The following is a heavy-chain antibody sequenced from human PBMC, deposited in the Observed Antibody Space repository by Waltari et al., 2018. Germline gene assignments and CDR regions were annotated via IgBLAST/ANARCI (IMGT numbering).Heavy chain of an antibody. CDR1: GYSISSGYY. V-gene: IGHV4-38-2*02. CDR3: ARDRGRYYDSSGYYPKYYFDY. CDR2: IYHSGST. D-gene: IGHD3-22*01. Sequence: QVQLQESGPGLVKPSETLSLTCAVSGYSISSGYYWGWIRHPPGKGLEWIGSIYHSGSTYYNPSLKSRVTISVDTSKNQCSLKLSSVTAADTAVYYCARDRGRYYDSSGYYPKYYFDYWGQGTLVTVSS. J-gene: IGHJ4*02.